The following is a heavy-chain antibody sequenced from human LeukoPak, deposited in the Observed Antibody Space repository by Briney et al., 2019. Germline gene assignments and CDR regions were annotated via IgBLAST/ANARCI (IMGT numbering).Heavy chain of an antibody. CDR2: INTNNGNT. Sequence: VASVKVSCKASGYSFTNYGISWVRQAPGQGLEWMAWINTNNGNTNYAQNVQGRVTMTTDTSTSTVYMELRSLRSDDTAVYYCARSPDHRSGYYVKWFDPWGQGTLVTVSS. CDR1: GYSFTNYG. V-gene: IGHV1-18*01. D-gene: IGHD3-3*01. J-gene: IGHJ5*02. CDR3: ARSPDHRSGYYVKWFDP.